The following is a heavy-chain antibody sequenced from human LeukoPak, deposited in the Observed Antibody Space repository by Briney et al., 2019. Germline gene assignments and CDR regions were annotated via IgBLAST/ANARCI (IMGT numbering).Heavy chain of an antibody. CDR2: INPSGGRT. Sequence: ASVKVSCKASGYTFTSYYMHWVRQAPGQGLEWMGIINPSGGRTSYAQKFQGRVTMTRDTSTSTVYMELSSLRSEDTAVYYCARSRVVPSRPNNWFDPWGQGTLVTVSS. D-gene: IGHD2-8*01. V-gene: IGHV1-46*01. CDR1: GYTFTSYY. CDR3: ARSRVVPSRPNNWFDP. J-gene: IGHJ5*02.